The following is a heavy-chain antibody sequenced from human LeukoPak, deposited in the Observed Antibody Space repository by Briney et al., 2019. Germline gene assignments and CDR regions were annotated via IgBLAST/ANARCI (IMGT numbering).Heavy chain of an antibody. Sequence: GASVKVSCKASGYTFTGYYMHWVRQAPGQGLEWMGGIIPIFGTANYAQKFQGRVTITADKSTSTAYMELSSLRSEDTAVYYCARVSAGRRGVSYYYYMDVWGKGTTVTVSS. CDR3: ARVSAGRRGVSYYYYMDV. CDR1: GYTFTGYY. CDR2: IIPIFGTA. D-gene: IGHD1-14*01. V-gene: IGHV1-69*06. J-gene: IGHJ6*03.